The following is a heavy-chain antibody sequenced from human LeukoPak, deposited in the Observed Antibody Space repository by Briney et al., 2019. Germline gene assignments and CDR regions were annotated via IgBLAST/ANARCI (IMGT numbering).Heavy chain of an antibody. D-gene: IGHD3-3*01. Sequence: ASVKVSCKASGYTFTSYGISWVRQAPGQGLEWMGWISAYNGNTNYAQKLQGRVTMTTDTSTSTAYMELRSLRSEDTAVYYCVRGPWSGYPFDYWGQGTLVTVSS. CDR2: ISAYNGNT. CDR3: VRGPWSGYPFDY. CDR1: GYTFTSYG. J-gene: IGHJ4*02. V-gene: IGHV1-18*01.